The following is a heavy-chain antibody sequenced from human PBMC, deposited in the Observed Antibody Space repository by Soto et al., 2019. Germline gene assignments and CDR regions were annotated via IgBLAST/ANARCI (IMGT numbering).Heavy chain of an antibody. CDR1: GDSISSGTYY. D-gene: IGHD6-19*01. V-gene: IGHV4-39*01. Sequence: QLQLQESGPGLVKPSETLSLTCTVSGDSISSGTYYWGWIRQPTGKGLEGIGSLYYRGGTHYNPSLKSRVAISVDTSKNQLSLKLSSVTAADTAVYYCARHGQWLAKGVYWGQGTLVTVSS. CDR3: ARHGQWLAKGVY. J-gene: IGHJ4*02. CDR2: LYYRGGT.